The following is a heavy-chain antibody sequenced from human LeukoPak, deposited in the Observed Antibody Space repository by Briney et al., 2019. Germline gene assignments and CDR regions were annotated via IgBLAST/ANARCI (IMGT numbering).Heavy chain of an antibody. V-gene: IGHV1-2*02. CDR1: GYTFTGYY. D-gene: IGHD6-19*01. J-gene: IGHJ4*02. CDR3: ARDSSGWSSYFDY. Sequence: ASVKVSCKASGYTFTGYYMHWVRQAPGQGLEWMGCINPNSGGTNYAQKFQGRVTMTRDTSISTAYMELSRLRSDDTAVYYCARDSSGWSSYFDYWGQGTLVTVSS. CDR2: INPNSGGT.